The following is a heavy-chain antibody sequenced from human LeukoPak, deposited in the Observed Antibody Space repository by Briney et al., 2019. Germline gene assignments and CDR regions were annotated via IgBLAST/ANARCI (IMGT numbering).Heavy chain of an antibody. D-gene: IGHD2/OR15-2a*01. CDR3: ARWYCNRGTCYYLDY. CDR1: RGSISGYY. V-gene: IGHV4-59*01. CDR2: IYYNGRT. Sequence: SETLSLTCAVSRGSISGYYWSWIRQSPGRGLEYIGHIYYNGRTDYNPSLKSRVTISVDTSRNQFSLRLNSVTAADTAVYFCARWYCNRGTCYYLDYWGQGTLVTVSS. J-gene: IGHJ4*02.